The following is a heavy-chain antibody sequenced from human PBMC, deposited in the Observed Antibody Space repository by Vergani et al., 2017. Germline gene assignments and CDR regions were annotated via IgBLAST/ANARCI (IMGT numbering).Heavy chain of an antibody. CDR3: AREERSNTSPVVGD. V-gene: IGHV3-23*01. Sequence: EVQLLVSGGGLVQPGGSLRLSCTVSGFTFTNYAMNWVRHAPGKGLEWVSTITNTGETYYADSVKGRFTISRDNSKNTVYLQMNSLKAEDRATYYCAREERSNTSPVVGDWGQGTLVTV. CDR1: GFTFTNYA. J-gene: IGHJ4*02. CDR2: ITNTGET. D-gene: IGHD2/OR15-2a*01.